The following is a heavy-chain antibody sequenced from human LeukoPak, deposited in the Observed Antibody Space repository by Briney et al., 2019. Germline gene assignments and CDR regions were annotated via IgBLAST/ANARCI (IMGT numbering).Heavy chain of an antibody. D-gene: IGHD5-18*01. V-gene: IGHV4-34*01. CDR3: ATPGGYSSNWFDP. CDR2: IKHSGST. Sequence: PSETLSLTCAVYGVSFSGYYWSWLRQPPGKGLEGIGEIKHSGSTNYNPSLKSRVTISVDTSKNQFSLKLSSVTAADTAVYYCATPGGYSSNWFDPWGQGTLVTVSS. J-gene: IGHJ5*02. CDR1: GVSFSGYY.